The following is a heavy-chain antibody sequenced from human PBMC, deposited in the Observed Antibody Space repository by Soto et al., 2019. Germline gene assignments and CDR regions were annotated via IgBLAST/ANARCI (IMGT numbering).Heavy chain of an antibody. J-gene: IGHJ6*02. CDR2: IIPIFGTA. D-gene: IGHD3-9*01. V-gene: IGHV1-69*01. Sequence: QVQLVQSGAEVKKPGSSVKVSCKASVGTFSSYAIRWVRQAPGQGLEWMGGIIPIFGTANYAQKFQVRVTITADEYTSTAYMELSSLRSEDTAVYYCARDLKRYYDMLTGGWYYYYGMDVWGQGTTVTVSS. CDR1: VGTFSSYA. CDR3: ARDLKRYYDMLTGGWYYYYGMDV.